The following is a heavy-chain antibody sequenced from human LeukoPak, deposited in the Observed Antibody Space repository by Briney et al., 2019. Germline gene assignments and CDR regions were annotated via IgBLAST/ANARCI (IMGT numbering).Heavy chain of an antibody. CDR2: ISSSSSYI. D-gene: IGHD1-7*01. J-gene: IGHJ4*02. CDR3: ARAHNWKYGTFDY. V-gene: IGHV3-21*01. Sequence: PGGSLRLSCAASGFTFSSCMNWDRQAPGKGLEWVSCISSSSSYIYYADSVKGRFTISRDNAKNSLYLQMNSLRVEDTAVYYCARAHNWKYGTFDYWGQGTLVTVSS. CDR1: GFTFSSC.